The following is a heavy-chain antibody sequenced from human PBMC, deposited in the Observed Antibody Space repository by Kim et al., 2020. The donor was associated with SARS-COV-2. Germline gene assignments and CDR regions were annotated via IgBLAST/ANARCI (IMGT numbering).Heavy chain of an antibody. CDR1: GFTFSSYG. Sequence: GGSLRLSCAASGFTFSSYGMHWVRQAPGKGLEWVAVIWYDGSNKYYADSVKGRFTISRDNSKNTLYLQMNSLRAEDTAVYYCARDRQWLVPGDAFDIWGQGTMVTVSS. J-gene: IGHJ3*02. D-gene: IGHD6-19*01. CDR3: ARDRQWLVPGDAFDI. CDR2: IWYDGSNK. V-gene: IGHV3-33*01.